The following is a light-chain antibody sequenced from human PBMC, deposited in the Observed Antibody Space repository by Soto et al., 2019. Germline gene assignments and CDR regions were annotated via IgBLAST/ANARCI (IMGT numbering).Light chain of an antibody. V-gene: IGKV3-20*01. CDR1: QSVSSTY. J-gene: IGKJ1*01. CDR3: QQYRTSPPTWT. CDR2: SSS. Sequence: ELVLTQSPGTLSLSPGDRATLSCRASQSVSSTYLAWYQQRPGQAPRLHIYSSSSRASGIPDRFSGSGSGTDFTLTISRLEPEDFAVYYCQQYRTSPPTWTFGQGTKVEIK.